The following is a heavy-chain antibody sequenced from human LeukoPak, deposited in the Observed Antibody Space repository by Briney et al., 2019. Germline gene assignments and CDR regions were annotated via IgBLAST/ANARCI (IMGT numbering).Heavy chain of an antibody. D-gene: IGHD3-16*01. V-gene: IGHV3-30*04. CDR1: GFTFSSYA. CDR3: TRDGREGIYDYVWGVDY. Sequence: GRSLRLSCAASGFTFSSYAMHWVRQAPGKGLEWVAVISYDGSNKYYADSVKGRFTISRDNSKNTLYLQMNSLRAEYTAVYYCTRDGREGIYDYVWGVDYWGQGTLVTVSS. J-gene: IGHJ4*02. CDR2: ISYDGSNK.